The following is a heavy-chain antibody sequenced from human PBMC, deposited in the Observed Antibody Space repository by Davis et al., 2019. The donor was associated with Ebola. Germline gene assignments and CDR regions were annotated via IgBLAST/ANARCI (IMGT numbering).Heavy chain of an antibody. J-gene: IGHJ6*02. Sequence: GESLKIFCAASGFTFSSYEMNWVRQAPGKGLQWVSILYTRGTTYYADSVKGRFTISRDDSKNTLFLQMNNLRAEDTAVYYCARGDFYYGVDVWGQGTTVTVSS. V-gene: IGHV3-53*01. CDR1: GFTFSSYE. CDR2: LYTRGTT. CDR3: ARGDFYYGVDV.